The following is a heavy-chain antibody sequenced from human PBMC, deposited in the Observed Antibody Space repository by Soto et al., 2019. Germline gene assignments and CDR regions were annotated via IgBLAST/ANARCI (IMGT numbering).Heavy chain of an antibody. Sequence: PGGSLRLSCAASGFTFSNAWMSWVRQAPGKGLEWVGRIKSKTDGGTTDYAAPVKGRFTISRDDSKNTLYLQMNSLKTEDTAVYYCTTDWAAAGPLNNAFDIWGQGTMVTVSS. CDR3: TTDWAAAGPLNNAFDI. J-gene: IGHJ3*02. CDR1: GFTFSNAW. D-gene: IGHD6-13*01. V-gene: IGHV3-15*01. CDR2: IKSKTDGGTT.